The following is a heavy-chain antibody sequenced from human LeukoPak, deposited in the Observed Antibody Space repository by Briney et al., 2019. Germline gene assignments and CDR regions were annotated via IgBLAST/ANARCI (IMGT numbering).Heavy chain of an antibody. V-gene: IGHV3-23*01. Sequence: TGGSLRLSCTASGFTLSSYEMSWIRQAPGKGLEWVSSIDYSGGDTHYADSVKGRFTISRDNSKNTLYLQMNSLRAEDTAVYYCAREDDSSGLDYWGQGTLVTVSS. J-gene: IGHJ4*02. D-gene: IGHD3-22*01. CDR3: AREDDSSGLDY. CDR1: GFTLSSYE. CDR2: IDYSGGDT.